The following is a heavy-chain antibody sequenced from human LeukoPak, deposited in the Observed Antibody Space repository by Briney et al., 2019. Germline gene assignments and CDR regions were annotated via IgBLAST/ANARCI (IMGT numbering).Heavy chain of an antibody. D-gene: IGHD6-19*01. CDR3: TRGGPVAGTHKYFQH. V-gene: IGHV1-8*02. Sequence: ASVKVSCKASGYTFSSYDINWVRQATGQGLEWMGWMNPNNGNTDYAQKFQGRVTLTRNTSISTAYMELSSLRSEDTAVYYCTRGGPVAGTHKYFQHWGQGTLVTVSS. CDR2: MNPNNGNT. J-gene: IGHJ1*01. CDR1: GYTFSSYD.